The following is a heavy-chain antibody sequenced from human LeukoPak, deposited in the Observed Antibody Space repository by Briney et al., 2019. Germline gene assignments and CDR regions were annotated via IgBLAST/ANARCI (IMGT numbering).Heavy chain of an antibody. J-gene: IGHJ4*02. Sequence: PGGSLRLSCAASGFTFSSYSMTWVRQAPGRGLQWVSYISTGSSSTISYADSVKGRFTISRDNAKNSLYLQMNSLRDEDTAVYYCARLGYDYFAPFDYWGQGTLVTVSS. CDR1: GFTFSSYS. V-gene: IGHV3-48*02. D-gene: IGHD5-12*01. CDR2: ISTGSSSTI. CDR3: ARLGYDYFAPFDY.